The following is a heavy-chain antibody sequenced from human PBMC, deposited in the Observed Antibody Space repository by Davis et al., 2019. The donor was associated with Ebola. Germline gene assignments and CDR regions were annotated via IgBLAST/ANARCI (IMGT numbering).Heavy chain of an antibody. CDR1: RFTLSNSD. Sequence: GESLKIPCAASRFTLSNSDMHWVRQAPGKGLEWVAVIWYDGSNSYYADSVKGRFTISRDNSKNTLYLHMNSLRAEDTALYYCARAAGPIYFDYWGQGTLVTVSS. CDR3: ARAAGPIYFDY. J-gene: IGHJ4*02. V-gene: IGHV3-33*01. CDR2: IWYDGSNS.